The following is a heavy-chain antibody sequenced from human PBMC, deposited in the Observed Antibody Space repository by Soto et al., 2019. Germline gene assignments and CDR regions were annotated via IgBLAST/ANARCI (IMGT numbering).Heavy chain of an antibody. V-gene: IGHV3-23*01. J-gene: IGHJ6*03. Sequence: PGGSLRLSCAASGFTFSSYAMSWVRQAPGKGLEWVSAISGSGGSTYYADSVKGRFTISRDNSKNTLYLQMNSLRAEDTAVYYCAKGVMVYQNVLRYFDWLSPEYYYYYMDVWGKGTTVTVSS. D-gene: IGHD3-9*01. CDR3: AKGVMVYQNVLRYFDWLSPEYYYYYMDV. CDR2: ISGSGGST. CDR1: GFTFSSYA.